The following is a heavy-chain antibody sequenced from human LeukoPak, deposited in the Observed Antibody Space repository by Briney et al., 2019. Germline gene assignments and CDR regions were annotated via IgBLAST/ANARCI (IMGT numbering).Heavy chain of an antibody. CDR3: AQARDLVVVVADY. CDR1: GSTFRNYA. CDR2: ISGAGGGT. Sequence: GGSPRLSCAASGSTFRNYAMTWVRQAPGKGLEWVSAISGAGGGTYYADSVKGRFTISRDNSKDTLYLQMNSLRADDTAIYYCAQARDLVVVVADYWGQGTLVAVSS. V-gene: IGHV3-23*01. D-gene: IGHD2-15*01. J-gene: IGHJ4*02.